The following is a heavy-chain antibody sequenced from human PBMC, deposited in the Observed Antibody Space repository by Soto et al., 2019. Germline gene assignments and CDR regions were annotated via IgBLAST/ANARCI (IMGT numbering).Heavy chain of an antibody. Sequence: VQLVESGGGLVQPGGSLRLSCSASGFIFSSYWMTWVRHAPGKGREWVANVKQDGSEQHYVDSVKGRFTISRDNVKNSLFLQMNSLRAEDTAVYYCVGGSGWVMDYWGQGTLVTVSS. J-gene: IGHJ4*02. V-gene: IGHV3-7*03. CDR2: VKQDGSEQ. CDR1: GFIFSSYW. D-gene: IGHD6-19*01. CDR3: VGGSGWVMDY.